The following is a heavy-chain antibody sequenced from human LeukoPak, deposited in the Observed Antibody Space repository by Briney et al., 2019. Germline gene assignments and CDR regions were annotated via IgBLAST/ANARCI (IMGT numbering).Heavy chain of an antibody. Sequence: GGSLRLSCAASGFTFSSYAMSWARQAPGKGLEWVSGISGNGGGTYYADSVKGRFTISRDNSKNTLYLQMNSLRAEDMAVYYCAKSFGYSRSWFDYWGQGTPVTVSS. V-gene: IGHV3-23*01. CDR3: AKSFGYSRSWFDY. CDR1: GFTFSSYA. D-gene: IGHD6-13*01. J-gene: IGHJ4*02. CDR2: ISGNGGGT.